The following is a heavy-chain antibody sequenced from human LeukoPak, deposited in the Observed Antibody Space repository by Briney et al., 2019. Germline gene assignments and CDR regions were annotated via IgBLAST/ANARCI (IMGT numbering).Heavy chain of an antibody. Sequence: SSETLSLTCTVSGGSISRYYWSWIRQPPGKGLEWIGYIYYSGSTNYNPFLKSRVTISVDTSKHQFSLKLSSVTAADTAVYYCARSVNYYGSGSYYDTTGPWGQGTLVTVSS. CDR1: GGSISRYY. D-gene: IGHD3-10*01. CDR2: IYYSGST. J-gene: IGHJ5*02. CDR3: ARSVNYYGSGSYYDTTGP. V-gene: IGHV4-59*01.